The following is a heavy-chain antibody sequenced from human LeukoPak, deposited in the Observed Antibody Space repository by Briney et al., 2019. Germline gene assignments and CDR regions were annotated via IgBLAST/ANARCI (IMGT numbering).Heavy chain of an antibody. D-gene: IGHD4-17*01. V-gene: IGHV1-18*01. Sequence: ASVKVSCKASVYTFTIYGISWVRKAPGQGGGWMGWISAYNGNTNYAQKLQGRVTMTTDTSMSTASMEPRSLRSDDPAIYYCARGTYYGDPTCFDYWGQGTLVTVSS. CDR2: ISAYNGNT. J-gene: IGHJ4*02. CDR3: ARGTYYGDPTCFDY. CDR1: VYTFTIYG.